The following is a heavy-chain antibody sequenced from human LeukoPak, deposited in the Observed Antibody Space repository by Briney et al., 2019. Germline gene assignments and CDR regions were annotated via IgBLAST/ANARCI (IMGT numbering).Heavy chain of an antibody. J-gene: IGHJ6*03. V-gene: IGHV1-2*02. CDR3: ARDKWRVVPAVYYYYYYMVV. Sequence: GASVKVSCKASGYTFTGYYMHWVRQAPGQGLDWMGWINPNSGGTNYAQKFQGRVTMTRDTSISTAYMELSRLRSDDTAVYYCARDKWRVVPAVYYYYYYMVVWGKGTTVTVSS. D-gene: IGHD2-2*01. CDR2: INPNSGGT. CDR1: GYTFTGYY.